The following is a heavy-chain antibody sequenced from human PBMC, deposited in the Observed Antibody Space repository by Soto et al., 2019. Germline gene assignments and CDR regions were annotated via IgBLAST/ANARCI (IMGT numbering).Heavy chain of an antibody. V-gene: IGHV1-69*01. D-gene: IGHD5-18*01. Sequence: QVPLVQSGAEVKKPGSSVKVSCKASGGTFSSYAISWVRQAPGQGLEWMGGIIPIFGTANYAQKFQGRVTITADESASTAYMELSSMRSEDTAVYYCARDQGHTAIVASYYYYYGMDVWGQGTTVTVSS. CDR3: ARDQGHTAIVASYYYYYGMDV. J-gene: IGHJ6*02. CDR1: GGTFSSYA. CDR2: IIPIFGTA.